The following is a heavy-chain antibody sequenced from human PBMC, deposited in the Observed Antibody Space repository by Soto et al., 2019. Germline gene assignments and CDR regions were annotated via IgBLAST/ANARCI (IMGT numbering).Heavy chain of an antibody. CDR2: INPNSGGT. CDR3: AGLGTIDYYGMDV. D-gene: IGHD7-27*01. J-gene: IGHJ6*02. Sequence: QVQLVQSGAEVKKPGASMTVSCKTSGYTFTDFYIHWVRQAPGQGLEWMGWINPNSGGTNYAQKFQGRVTMTRDTSIRTAYMELTSLRSDDTAVYRCAGLGTIDYYGMDVWGQGTTVTVSS. CDR1: GYTFTDFY. V-gene: IGHV1-2*02.